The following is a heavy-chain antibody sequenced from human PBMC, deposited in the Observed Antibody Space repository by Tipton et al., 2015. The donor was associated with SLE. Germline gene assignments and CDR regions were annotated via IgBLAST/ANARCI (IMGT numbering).Heavy chain of an antibody. CDR3: ARSQLGIGFDY. Sequence: TLSLTCAVSGYPISSGYYWSWIRQPPGKGLEWIGYIYYSGSTNCNPSLKSRVTISVDTSKNQFSLKLSSVTAADTAVYYCARSQLGIGFDYWGQGTLVTVSS. CDR1: GYPISSGYY. CDR2: IYYSGST. V-gene: IGHV4-38-2*01. J-gene: IGHJ4*02. D-gene: IGHD7-27*01.